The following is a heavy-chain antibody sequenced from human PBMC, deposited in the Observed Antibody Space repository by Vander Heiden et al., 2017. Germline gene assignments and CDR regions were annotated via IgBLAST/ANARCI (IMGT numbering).Heavy chain of an antibody. Sequence: QLQLVQSRAAVTTPAASVKVTCEASGSTFTSSSLRSVRPAPGQLFDWMGWINAGKGKTKDAQKFQGRVTITRDTSASTAYMERSSLRAEDTAVYYCARGAFPSGYGRGGSCYGGRNYYYYCGMDVWGQGTTVTVSS. J-gene: IGHJ6*02. CDR3: ARGAFPSGYGRGGSCYGGRNYYYYCGMDV. CDR1: GSTFTSSS. CDR2: INAGKGKT. V-gene: IGHV1-3*01. D-gene: IGHD2-15*01.